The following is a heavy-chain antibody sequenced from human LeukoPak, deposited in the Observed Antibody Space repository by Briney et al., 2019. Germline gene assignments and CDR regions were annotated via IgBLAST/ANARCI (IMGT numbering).Heavy chain of an antibody. D-gene: IGHD5-12*01. V-gene: IGHV3-74*01. CDR1: GFTFSSYW. CDR3: ARVGFDDYYYNGMDV. CDR2: IIGDGGST. J-gene: IGHJ6*02. Sequence: GGSLRLSCAASGFTFSSYWMRWVRQAPGKGLVWVSRIIGDGGSTCYADSVKGRFTISRDNAKKTLYLQMNSLRAEDTAVYYCARVGFDDYYYNGMDVWGQGATVTVSS.